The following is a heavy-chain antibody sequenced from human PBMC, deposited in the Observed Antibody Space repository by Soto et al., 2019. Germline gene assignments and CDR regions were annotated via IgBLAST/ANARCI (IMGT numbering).Heavy chain of an antibody. CDR3: ARERGGSQDY. CDR2: ISYDGSNK. J-gene: IGHJ4*02. V-gene: IGHV3-30-3*01. CDR1: GFTFSSYA. D-gene: IGHD1-26*01. Sequence: GGSLRLSCAASGFTFSSYAMHWVRQAPGKGLEWVAVISYDGSNKYYADSVKGRFTISGDNSKNTLYLQMNSLRAEDTAVYYCARERGGSQDYWGQGTLVTVSS.